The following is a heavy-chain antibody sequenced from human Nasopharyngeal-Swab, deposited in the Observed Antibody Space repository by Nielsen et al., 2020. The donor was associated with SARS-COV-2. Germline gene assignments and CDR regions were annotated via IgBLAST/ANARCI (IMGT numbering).Heavy chain of an antibody. CDR1: GFTFSSFG. J-gene: IGHJ4*02. Sequence: GGSLRLSPAASGFTFSSFGMHWVRQAPGKGLEWVAFIAHDASNEYYVDSVKGRFSISRDSSRNTLYLQMDSLRGEDTAVYYCARDAPAHYGAFYWGRGTLVTVSS. V-gene: IGHV3-30*03. D-gene: IGHD4-17*01. CDR2: IAHDASNE. CDR3: ARDAPAHYGAFY.